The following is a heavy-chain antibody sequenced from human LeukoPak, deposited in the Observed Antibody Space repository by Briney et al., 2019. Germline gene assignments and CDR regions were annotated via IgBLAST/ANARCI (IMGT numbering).Heavy chain of an antibody. Sequence: SETLSLTCTVSGYSISNGYYWGWIRQPPGEGLQWIGTIYHYGSPYYNPSLKSRVTISVDLSKNQFSLSLYSVTAADTALYYCARAVKGDQAALYYYYYMDVWGKGTTVTVSS. J-gene: IGHJ6*03. CDR2: IYHYGSP. CDR3: ARAVKGDQAALYYYYYMDV. CDR1: GYSISNGYY. V-gene: IGHV4-38-2*02. D-gene: IGHD3-16*01.